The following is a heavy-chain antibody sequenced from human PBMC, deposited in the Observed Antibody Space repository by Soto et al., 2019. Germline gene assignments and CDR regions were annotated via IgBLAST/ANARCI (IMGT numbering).Heavy chain of an antibody. D-gene: IGHD3-3*01. CDR2: IYYSGST. V-gene: IGHV4-31*03. CDR3: ARSAYYDFWSGYWGYYYDSSGSSWFDP. Sequence: LSLTCTVSGGSVSSGGYYWIWILQHPGKGLEWIGYIYYSGSTYYNPSLKSRVTISVDTSKNQFSLKLSSVTAADTAVYYCARSAYYDFWSGYWGYYYDSSGSSWFDPWGQGTLVTVSS. J-gene: IGHJ5*02. CDR1: GGSVSSGGYY.